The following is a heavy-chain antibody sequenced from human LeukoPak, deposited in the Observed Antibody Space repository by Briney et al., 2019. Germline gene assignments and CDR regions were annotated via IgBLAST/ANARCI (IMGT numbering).Heavy chain of an antibody. V-gene: IGHV4-34*01. Sequence: SETLSVTCAVYGGSFSGYSWTWIRQPPGKGLEWIGEIDRSGTTNYNPSLKSRLTISVDTSKNQFSLKLSSVTAADTAVYYCVRGSAAGLAYWGQGTLVTVSS. CDR2: IDRSGTT. J-gene: IGHJ4*02. CDR3: VRGSAAGLAY. CDR1: GGSFSGYS. D-gene: IGHD6-13*01.